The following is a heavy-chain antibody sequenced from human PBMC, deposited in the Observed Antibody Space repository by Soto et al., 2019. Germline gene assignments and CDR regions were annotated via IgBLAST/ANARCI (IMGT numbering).Heavy chain of an antibody. V-gene: IGHV3-30*04. CDR3: ARAPSSSSKSFWFDP. CDR2: ISYDGRNK. J-gene: IGHJ5*02. Sequence: GGPLSLLSAGPGFTFSSSAMHWVRQAGDKGLEGVAVISYDGRNKYYADSVKGRFTISRDNSKNTLYLQMNSLRAEDTAVYYCARAPSSSSKSFWFDPWGQGTLVTVSS. D-gene: IGHD6-6*01. CDR1: GFTFSSSA.